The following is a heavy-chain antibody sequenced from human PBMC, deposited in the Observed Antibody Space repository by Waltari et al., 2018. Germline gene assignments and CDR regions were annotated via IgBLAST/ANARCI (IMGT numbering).Heavy chain of an antibody. CDR2: IYAGSGGT. CDR3: ARAGLGSPLQWLQLLDS. Sequence: EVQLVESGGGLIQPGGSLRLSCAASGFTMNNNYMTWLRQAPGKGREWVSVIYAGSGGTFYAESVKGRFTVSRDNSKNTLYLDLNSLTAEDTAVYYCARAGLGSPLQWLQLLDSWGRGTLVTVSS. CDR1: GFTMNNNY. D-gene: IGHD5-12*01. V-gene: IGHV3-53*01. J-gene: IGHJ4*02.